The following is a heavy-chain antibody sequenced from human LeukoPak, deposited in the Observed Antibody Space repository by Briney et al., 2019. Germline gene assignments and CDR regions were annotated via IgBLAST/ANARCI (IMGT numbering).Heavy chain of an antibody. J-gene: IGHJ4*02. Sequence: SETLSLTCTVSGGSISSYYWSWIRQPPGKGLEWIGYIYTSGSTNYNPSLKSRVTISVDTSKNQFSLKLSSVTAADTAVYYCARQKRDGYNPTYFDYWGQGTLVTVSS. CDR1: GGSISSYY. CDR2: IYTSGST. CDR3: ARQKRDGYNPTYFDY. V-gene: IGHV4-4*09. D-gene: IGHD5-24*01.